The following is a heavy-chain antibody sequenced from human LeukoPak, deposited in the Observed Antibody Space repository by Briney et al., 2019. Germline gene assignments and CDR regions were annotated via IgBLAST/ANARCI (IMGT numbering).Heavy chain of an antibody. V-gene: IGHV3-23*01. D-gene: IGHD6-19*01. CDR3: ANGGIAVAGTAY. J-gene: IGHJ4*02. CDR2: ISGSGGST. CDR1: GFTFSSYA. Sequence: GGSLRLSCAASGFTFSSYAMSWVRQAPGKGLGWVSAISGSGGSTYYADSVKGRFTISRDNSKNTLYLQMNSLRAEDTAVYYCANGGIAVAGTAYWGQGTLVTVSS.